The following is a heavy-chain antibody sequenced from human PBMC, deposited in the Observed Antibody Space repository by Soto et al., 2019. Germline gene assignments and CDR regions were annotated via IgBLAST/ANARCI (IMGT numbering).Heavy chain of an antibody. CDR1: GFTLTSYS. D-gene: IGHD2-2*01. J-gene: IGHJ4*02. V-gene: IGHV3-21*01. Sequence: PGGSLRLSCAASGFTLTSYSMDWVRQAPGNGLGLGSSISSSRNYIYYADSVKGRFTISRCNAKDSVYLEINSLRAGGTAVYYCVGYCTSASSSEPYWGQGTLVTVS. CDR3: VGYCTSASSSEPY. CDR2: ISSSRNYI.